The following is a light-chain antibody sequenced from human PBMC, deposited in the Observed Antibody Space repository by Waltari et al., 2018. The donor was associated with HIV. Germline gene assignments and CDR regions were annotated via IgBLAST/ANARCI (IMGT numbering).Light chain of an antibody. CDR3: SFYGGSNILV. CDR1: SRDLGVYTS. CDR2: EVS. J-gene: IGLJ2*01. Sequence: QSALTQPPSASGSPGQSVTIPCTGPSRDLGVYTSASWYQQRPGKAPKVIISEVSKRSSGVPNRFSGSTSGNTASLTVSGLQADDEAEYFCSFYGGSNILVFGGGTKLTVL. V-gene: IGLV2-8*01.